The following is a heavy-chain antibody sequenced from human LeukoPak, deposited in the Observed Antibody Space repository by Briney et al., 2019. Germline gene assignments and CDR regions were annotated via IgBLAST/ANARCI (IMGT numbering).Heavy chain of an antibody. CDR2: IRSKANSYAT. V-gene: IGHV3-73*01. D-gene: IGHD2-15*01. CDR1: GFTFSGSA. J-gene: IGHJ2*01. CDR3: AGGQGWHFDL. Sequence: GGSLRLSCAASGFTFSGSAMHWVRQASGKGLEWVGRIRSKANSYATAYAASVKGRFTISRDDSKNTAYLQMNSLRAEDTAVYYCAGGQGWHFDLWGRGTLITVSS.